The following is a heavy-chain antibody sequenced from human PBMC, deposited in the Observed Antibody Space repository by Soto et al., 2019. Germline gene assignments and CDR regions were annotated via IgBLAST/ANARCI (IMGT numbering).Heavy chain of an antibody. V-gene: IGHV2-5*01. CDR3: AHSSPYCTNGVCYHFDY. D-gene: IGHD2-8*01. J-gene: IGHJ4*02. CDR1: GFSLSTSGVG. CDR2: IYWNDDK. Sequence: PTLVNPTQTLTLTCTFSGFSLSTSGVGVGWIRQPPGKALEWLALIYWNDDKRYSPSLKSRLTITKDTSKNQVVLTMTNMDPVDTATYYCAHSSPYCTNGVCYHFDYWGQGTLVTVSS.